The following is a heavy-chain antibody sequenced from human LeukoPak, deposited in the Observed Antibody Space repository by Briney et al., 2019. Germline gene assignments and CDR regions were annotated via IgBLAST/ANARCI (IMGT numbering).Heavy chain of an antibody. CDR3: AKDGSGDP. V-gene: IGHV3-30*02. J-gene: IGHJ5*02. CDR2: MQQDGIYQ. CDR1: GFTFSGYG. D-gene: IGHD3-10*01. Sequence: GGSLRLSCATSGFTFSGYGIHWVRQAPGKGLEWIAFMQQDGIYQIYTGSVKARFTVSRDNSKNTHYLQMTNVRDADTAVYYCAKDGSGDPWGQGTQVTVSS.